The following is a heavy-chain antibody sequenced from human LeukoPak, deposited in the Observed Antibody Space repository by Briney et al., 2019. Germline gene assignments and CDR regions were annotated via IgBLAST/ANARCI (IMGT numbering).Heavy chain of an antibody. CDR1: GGSISSSSYY. J-gene: IGHJ5*02. D-gene: IGHD3-10*01. V-gene: IGHV4-39*01. Sequence: PSETLSLTCAVSGGSISSSSYYWDWIRQPPGKGLEWIASIYYSGSTYYNPSLKSRVTISVDTSKNQFSLKLSSVTAADTGVYYCARLIRGFTPLPWGQGTLVIVSS. CDR3: ARLIRGFTPLP. CDR2: IYYSGST.